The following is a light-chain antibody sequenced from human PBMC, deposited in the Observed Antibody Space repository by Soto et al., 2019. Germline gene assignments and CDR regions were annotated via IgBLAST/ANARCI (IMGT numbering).Light chain of an antibody. J-gene: IGKJ2*01. CDR3: QQYGSLPES. CDR2: GAS. Sequence: EIVLTQSPGTLSLSPGERATLSCRASQSVSSSYLAWYQQKPGQAPRLLIYGASSRATGIPDRFSGSGSVTGPTLTISRLEPEDFAVYYCQQYGSLPESFGQGTKLEIK. V-gene: IGKV3-20*01. CDR1: QSVSSSY.